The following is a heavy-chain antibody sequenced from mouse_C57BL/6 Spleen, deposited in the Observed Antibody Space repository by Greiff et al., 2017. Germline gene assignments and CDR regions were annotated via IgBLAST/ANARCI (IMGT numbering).Heavy chain of an antibody. D-gene: IGHD1-1*01. V-gene: IGHV1-82*01. CDR1: GYTFTDYY. CDR3: ARLTTVVATPFDY. Sequence: VQLQQSGPELVKPGASVKISCKASGYTFTDYYMNWVKQSHGKSLEWIGRIYPGDGDTNYNGKFKGKATLTADKSSSTAYMQLSSLTSEDSAVYFCARLTTVVATPFDYWGQGTTLTVSS. CDR2: IYPGDGDT. J-gene: IGHJ2*01.